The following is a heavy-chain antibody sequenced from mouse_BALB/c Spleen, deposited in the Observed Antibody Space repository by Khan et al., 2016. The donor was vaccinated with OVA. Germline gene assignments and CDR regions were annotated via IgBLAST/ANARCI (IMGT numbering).Heavy chain of an antibody. CDR3: TSHRVYYGSNPYFGD. J-gene: IGHJ2*01. V-gene: IGHV5-6-4*01. Sequence: EVMLVESGGGLVRPGGSLKLSCAASGFSFSSYSMSWVRQTPEKRLEWVATISSGGSYTYYPDSVKGRFTISRDHAKNTLYLQMSSLKSEDTAMYYCTSHRVYYGSNPYFGDWGQGTTLTVSS. CDR2: ISSGGSYT. D-gene: IGHD1-1*01. CDR1: GFSFSSYS.